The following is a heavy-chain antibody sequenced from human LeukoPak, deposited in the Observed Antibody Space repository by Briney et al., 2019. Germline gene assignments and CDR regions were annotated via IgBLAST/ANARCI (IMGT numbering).Heavy chain of an antibody. Sequence: GGSLRLSCAASGFTFSNYWMDWVRQAPGKGLEWVAKIKEDGTRKDYVDSVKGRFTISRDNAKNSLYLQMNSLRAEDMALYYCAKPTGYNWNDNDAFDIWGQGTMVTVSS. CDR2: IKEDGTRK. V-gene: IGHV3-7*03. D-gene: IGHD1-1*01. CDR1: GFTFSNYW. J-gene: IGHJ3*02. CDR3: AKPTGYNWNDNDAFDI.